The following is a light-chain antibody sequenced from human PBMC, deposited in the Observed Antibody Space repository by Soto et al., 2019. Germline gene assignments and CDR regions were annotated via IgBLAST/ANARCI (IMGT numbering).Light chain of an antibody. J-gene: IGLJ1*01. Sequence: QSVLTQPASVSGSPGQSITISCTGTSSDVGGYKYVSWYQQHPGEAPKLMIYDVSNRPSGVSNRFSGSKSGSTTSLTISGLQAEDEADYYCSSYTRSSTRVFGTGTKVTVL. CDR1: SSDVGGYKY. V-gene: IGLV2-14*01. CDR2: DVS. CDR3: SSYTRSSTRV.